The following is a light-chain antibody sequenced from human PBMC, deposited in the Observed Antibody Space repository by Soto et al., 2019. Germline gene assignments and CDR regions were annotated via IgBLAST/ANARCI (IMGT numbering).Light chain of an antibody. J-gene: IGLJ1*01. Sequence: QSVLTQPASVSGSPGQSITISCTGTSSDVGGYNYVSWYQQHPGKAPKLMIYEVSNRPSGVSNRFSGSKSGNTASLTISGLQVEDEAEYFCSSYRSSFLDVFGTGTKVTVL. CDR3: SSYRSSFLDV. CDR1: SSDVGGYNY. V-gene: IGLV2-14*01. CDR2: EVS.